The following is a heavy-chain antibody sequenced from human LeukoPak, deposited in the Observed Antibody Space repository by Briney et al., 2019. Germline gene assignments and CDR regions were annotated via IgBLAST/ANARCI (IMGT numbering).Heavy chain of an antibody. D-gene: IGHD2-15*01. Sequence: SETLSLTCAVSGGSISSSNWWSWVRQPQGKGLEWIGEIYHSGSTNYNPSLKSRVTISVDRSKNQFSLRLSSVTAADTAVYYCARRGYCSGGSCFPFDYWGQGTLVTVSS. CDR3: ARRGYCSGGSCFPFDY. CDR2: IYHSGST. V-gene: IGHV4-4*02. CDR1: GGSISSSNW. J-gene: IGHJ4*02.